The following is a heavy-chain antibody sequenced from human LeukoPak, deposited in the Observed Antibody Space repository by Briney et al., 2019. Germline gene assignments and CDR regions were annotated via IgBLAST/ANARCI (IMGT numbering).Heavy chain of an antibody. J-gene: IGHJ4*02. CDR2: INQSGDT. CDR1: GGSFSDYD. D-gene: IGHD6-13*01. V-gene: IGHV4-34*01. CDR3: VRGRRGSSWYFPPSPGGYYFDY. Sequence: PSETLSLTCAVYGGSFSDYDWSWIRQPPGKGLEWIGEINQSGDTNCDPSLKSRVTMSIDTSTSQFSLNLRSVTAADTAVYYCVRGRRGSSWYFPPSPGGYYFDYWGQGTLVTVSS.